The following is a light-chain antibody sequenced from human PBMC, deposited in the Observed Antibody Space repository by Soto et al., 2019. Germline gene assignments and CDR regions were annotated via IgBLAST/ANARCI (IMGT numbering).Light chain of an antibody. CDR2: EGS. CDR1: SSDVGSYNL. V-gene: IGLV2-23*01. CDR3: CSYAGSSTHVV. Sequence: QSALTQPASVSGSPGQSITISCTGPSSDVGSYNLVSWDQQHPGKAPKLMIYEGSKRPSGVSNRFSGSKSGNTASLTISGLQAEDEADYYCCSYAGSSTHVVFGGGTQLTVL. J-gene: IGLJ2*01.